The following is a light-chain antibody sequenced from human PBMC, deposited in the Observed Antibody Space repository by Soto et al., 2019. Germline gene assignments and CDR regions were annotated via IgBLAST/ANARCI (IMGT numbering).Light chain of an antibody. J-gene: IGKJ4*01. CDR1: QSVNNF. V-gene: IGKV3-11*01. CDR3: QQYNSWPLT. CDR2: DAS. Sequence: EVVLTQSPATLSLSPGDRATLSCRASQSVNNFLAWYQQKPGQTPRLLIYDASKRATGIPGRFSGSGSGTDFTLTISSLEPEDFAVYYCQQYNSWPLTFGGGTKVDIK.